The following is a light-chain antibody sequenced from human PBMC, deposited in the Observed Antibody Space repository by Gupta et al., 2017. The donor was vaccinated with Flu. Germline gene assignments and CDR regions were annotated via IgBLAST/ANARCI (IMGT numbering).Light chain of an antibody. V-gene: IGKV3-15*01. CDR1: QSVSSN. J-gene: IGKJ1*01. CDR3: QQYSYWPQT. CDR2: GSS. Sequence: PVTLSVSPGERATPSCWASQSVSSNVAWYQQTPGQAPRLLMYGSSTRGPGVPARFSGSGSGTEFSLSISSLQSEDFAVYYCQQYSYWPQTFGQGTKVEIK.